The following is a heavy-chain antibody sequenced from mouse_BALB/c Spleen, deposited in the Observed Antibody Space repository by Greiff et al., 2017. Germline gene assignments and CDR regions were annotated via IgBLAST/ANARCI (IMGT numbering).Heavy chain of an antibody. J-gene: IGHJ2*01. Sequence: EVKLVESGGGLVKPGGSLKLSCAASGFAFSSYDMSWVRQTPEKRLEWVAYISSGGGSTYYPDTVKGRFTISRDNAKNTLYLQMSSLKSEDTAMYYCARHDYDGYFDYWGQGTTLTVSS. D-gene: IGHD2-3*01. V-gene: IGHV5-12-1*01. CDR3: ARHDYDGYFDY. CDR2: ISSGGGST. CDR1: GFAFSSYD.